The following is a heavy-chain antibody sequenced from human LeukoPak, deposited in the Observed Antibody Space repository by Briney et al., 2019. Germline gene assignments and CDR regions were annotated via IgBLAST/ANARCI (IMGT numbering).Heavy chain of an antibody. CDR2: ISSSSRYI. D-gene: IGHD3-16*01. CDR3: ARDWGYYYYYGMDV. J-gene: IGHJ6*02. Sequence: GGSLRLSCAASGFTFSSYSMNWVRQAPGKGLKWVSSISSSSRYIYYADSVKGRFTISRDNAKNSLYLQMNSLRAEDTAVYYCARDWGYYYYYGMDVWGQGTTVTVSS. V-gene: IGHV3-21*01. CDR1: GFTFSSYS.